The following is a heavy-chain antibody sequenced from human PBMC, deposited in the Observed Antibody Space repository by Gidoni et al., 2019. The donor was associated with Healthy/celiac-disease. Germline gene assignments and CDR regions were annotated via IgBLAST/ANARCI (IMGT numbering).Heavy chain of an antibody. Sequence: EVQLLESGGGLVQPVGSLSLSCAASGFTFSSYWMHWVRQAPGKGLVWVSRINSDGSSTSYADSVKGRFTISRDKAKNTLYLQMNSLRAEDTAVYYCARDPNGYSQHFDYWGQGTLVTVSS. V-gene: IGHV3-74*01. CDR1: GFTFSSYW. CDR3: ARDPNGYSQHFDY. J-gene: IGHJ4*02. D-gene: IGHD5-18*01. CDR2: INSDGSST.